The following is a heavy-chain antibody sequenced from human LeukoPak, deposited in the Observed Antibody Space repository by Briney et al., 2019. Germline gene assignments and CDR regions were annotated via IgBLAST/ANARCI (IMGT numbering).Heavy chain of an antibody. V-gene: IGHV6-1*01. J-gene: IGHJ4*02. D-gene: IGHD3-16*01. CDR2: TYYRSKWYY. CDR1: GDSVSSNSPA. CDR3: ARQEGAFDY. Sequence: QTLSLTCAISGDSVSSNSPAWNWIRQSPSRGLEWLGRTYYRSKWYYEYAVSVKSRITINADTSKNQFSLQLNSVTPEDTAVYYCARQEGAFDYWGQGTLVTVSS.